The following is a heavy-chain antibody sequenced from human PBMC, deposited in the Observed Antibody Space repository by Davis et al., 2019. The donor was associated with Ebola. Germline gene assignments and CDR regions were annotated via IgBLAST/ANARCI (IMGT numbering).Heavy chain of an antibody. J-gene: IGHJ4*02. CDR3: ARERAVSYFDY. D-gene: IGHD3-10*01. Sequence: PRGSLRLSCAASGFTFSSYSMNWVRHAPGKGLEWIAFIRTSGGYIYYADSVKGRFTISRDNAKNSLHLQMNSLRDEDTAVYYGARERAVSYFDYWGQGTLVTVSS. CDR1: GFTFSSYS. CDR2: IRTSGGYI. V-gene: IGHV3-21*05.